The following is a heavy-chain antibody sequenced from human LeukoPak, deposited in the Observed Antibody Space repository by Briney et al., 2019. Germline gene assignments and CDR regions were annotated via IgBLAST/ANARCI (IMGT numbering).Heavy chain of an antibody. CDR2: INHSGST. Sequence: PSETLSLTCAVYGGSFSGYYWSWIRQPPGKGLEWIGEINHSGSTNYNPSLKSRVTISVDTSKNQFSLKLSSVTAADTAVYYCASAYYDSSGFQDRRYYFDYWGQGTLVTVSS. V-gene: IGHV4-34*01. CDR3: ASAYYDSSGFQDRRYYFDY. CDR1: GGSFSGYY. J-gene: IGHJ4*02. D-gene: IGHD3-22*01.